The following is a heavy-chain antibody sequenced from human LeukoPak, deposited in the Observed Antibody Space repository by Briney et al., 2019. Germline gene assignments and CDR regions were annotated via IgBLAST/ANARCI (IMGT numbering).Heavy chain of an antibody. D-gene: IGHD2-2*03. CDR1: GFTFSSYS. Sequence: RLGGSLRLSCAASGFTFSSYSMNWVRQAPGKGLEWVSSISSSSSYIYYADSVKGRFTISRDNAKNSLYLQMNSLRAEDTAVYYCAREYGYCSSTSCYTTYYYYYGMDVWGRGTTVTVSS. V-gene: IGHV3-21*01. J-gene: IGHJ6*02. CDR2: ISSSSSYI. CDR3: AREYGYCSSTSCYTTYYYYYGMDV.